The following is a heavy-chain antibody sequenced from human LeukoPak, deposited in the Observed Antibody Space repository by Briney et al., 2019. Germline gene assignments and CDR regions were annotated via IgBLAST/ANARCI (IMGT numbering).Heavy chain of an antibody. D-gene: IGHD3-16*01. CDR2: IYPGDSDT. V-gene: IGHV5-51*01. CDR1: GYTFTNYW. CDR3: ARGGRSYQYVDV. Sequence: GESLKISCKGSGYTFTNYWIAWVRQMSGKGLEWMGIIYPGDSDTRYSPSFQGQVTISADKSITTAYLQWSSLEASDTAMYYCARGGRSYQYVDVWGKGTTVTVSS. J-gene: IGHJ6*03.